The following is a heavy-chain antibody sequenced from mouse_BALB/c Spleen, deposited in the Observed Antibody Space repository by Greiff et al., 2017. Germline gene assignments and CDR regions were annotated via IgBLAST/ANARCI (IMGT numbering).Heavy chain of an antibody. CDR1: GYTFSSYG. CDR3: ASYVRYYDYVGFYYAMDY. V-gene: IGHV5-6-3*01. Sequence: EVMLEESGAGLVQPGGSLKLSCAASGYTFSSYGMSWVRQTPDKRLELVATINSNGGSTYYPDNMKGRYTITRDNAKNTLYLQMSSLKSEDTAMYYCASYVRYYDYVGFYYAMDYWGQGTSVTVSS. D-gene: IGHD1-2*01. CDR2: INSNGGST. J-gene: IGHJ4*01.